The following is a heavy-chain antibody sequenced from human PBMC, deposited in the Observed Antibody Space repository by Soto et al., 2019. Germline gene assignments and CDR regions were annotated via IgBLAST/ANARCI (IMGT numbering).Heavy chain of an antibody. CDR2: IYHSGCT. V-gene: IGHV4-4*02. J-gene: IGHJ4*02. CDR1: GGSISSSNW. D-gene: IGHD3-16*01. CDR3: ARGGHGPTVMMIIGFDY. Sequence: QVQLQESGPGLVKPSGTLSLTCAVSGGSISSSNWWSWVRQPPGKGLEWIGEIYHSGCTNYNPSLKSRVTLSVDKSKNQFSLKLSSVTAADTAVYYCARGGHGPTVMMIIGFDYWGQGTLVTVSS.